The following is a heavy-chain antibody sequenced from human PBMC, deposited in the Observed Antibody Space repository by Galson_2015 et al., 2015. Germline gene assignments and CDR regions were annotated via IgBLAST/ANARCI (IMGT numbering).Heavy chain of an antibody. CDR1: GGSISSSSSY. CDR3: ARHHYDFKASPYYYYGMDV. D-gene: IGHD3-3*01. V-gene: IGHV4-39*01. CDR2: IYYSGST. J-gene: IGHJ6*02. Sequence: LSLTCTVSGGSISSSSSYWGWIRQPPGKGLEWIGSIYYSGSTYYNPSLKSRVTISVDTSKNQFSLKLSSVTAADTAVYYCARHHYDFKASPYYYYGMDVWGQGTTVTVSS.